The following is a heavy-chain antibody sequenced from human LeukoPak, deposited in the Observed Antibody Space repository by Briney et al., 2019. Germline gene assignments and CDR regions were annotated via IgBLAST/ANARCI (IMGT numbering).Heavy chain of an antibody. CDR1: GGSFSGYY. CDR3: ARRRGFFVVVVAATYGWFDP. V-gene: IGHV4-34*01. Sequence: PSETLSLTCAVYGGSFSGYYWSWLRQPPGKGLEWIGEINHGGSTYYNPSLKSRVTISVDTSTNQFSVKLSSVTAAYRAVDYCARRRGFFVVVVAATYGWFDPWGQGTLVTVSS. CDR2: INHGGST. D-gene: IGHD2-15*01. J-gene: IGHJ5*02.